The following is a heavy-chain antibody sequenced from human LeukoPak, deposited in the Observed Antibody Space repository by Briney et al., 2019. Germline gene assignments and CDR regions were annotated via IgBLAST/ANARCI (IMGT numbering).Heavy chain of an antibody. CDR3: TRLVVTAIQLFDY. J-gene: IGHJ4*02. D-gene: IGHD2-21*02. CDR2: IRSKANSYAT. Sequence: PGGSLRLSCAASGFTFSGSAMHWVRQASGKGLEWVGRIRSKANSYATAYAASVKGRFTISRDDSKNTAYLQMNSLKTEDTAVYYCTRLVVTAIQLFDYWGQGTLVTVSS. V-gene: IGHV3-73*01. CDR1: GFTFSGSA.